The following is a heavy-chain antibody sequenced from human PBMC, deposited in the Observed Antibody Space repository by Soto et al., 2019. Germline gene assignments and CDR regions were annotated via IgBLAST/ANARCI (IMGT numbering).Heavy chain of an antibody. CDR1: GGSISSSSYY. CDR2: IYYSGST. V-gene: IGHV4-39*01. J-gene: IGHJ5*01. Sequence: PPETLSLTCTVSGGSISSSSYYWGWIRQPPGNGLEWSGSIYYSGSTYYNPSLKRRVAISVDTSKSQFSLNVTSVTAADTAVYFCARGRYCLTGRCFPNWFDSWGQGALVTVSS. CDR3: ARGRYCLTGRCFPNWFDS. D-gene: IGHD7-27*01.